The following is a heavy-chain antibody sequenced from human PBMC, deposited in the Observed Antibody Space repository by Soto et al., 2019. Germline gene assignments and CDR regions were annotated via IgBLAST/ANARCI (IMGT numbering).Heavy chain of an antibody. CDR1: GYTFTSYG. J-gene: IGHJ4*02. Sequence: ASVKVSCKASGYTFTSYGISWVRQAPGQGLEWMGWISAYNGNTNYAQKLQGRVTMTTDTSTSTAYMELRSLRSGDTAVYYCARVRYADYACDYWGQGTLVTVSS. V-gene: IGHV1-18*04. CDR3: ARVRYADYACDY. CDR2: ISAYNGNT. D-gene: IGHD4-17*01.